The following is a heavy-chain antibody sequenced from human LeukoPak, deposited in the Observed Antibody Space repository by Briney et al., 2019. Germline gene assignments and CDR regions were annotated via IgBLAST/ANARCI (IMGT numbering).Heavy chain of an antibody. D-gene: IGHD2-2*01. CDR1: GYTFTDYY. CDR3: ARANFPYCSSSTCLFDY. J-gene: IGHJ4*02. Sequence: ASVKVSCKASGYTFTDYYMHWVRQAPGQGFEWMGWINPNDGDTNYAQKFQGRVTMTRDTSISTAHMEVSRLRSDDTAVYYCARANFPYCSSSTCLFDYWGQGTLVTVSS. CDR2: INPNDGDT. V-gene: IGHV1-2*02.